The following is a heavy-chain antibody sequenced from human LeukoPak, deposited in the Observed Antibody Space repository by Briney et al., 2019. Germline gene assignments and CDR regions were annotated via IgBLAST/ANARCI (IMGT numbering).Heavy chain of an antibody. Sequence: KPSETLSLTCTVSGVSISSSGYYWGWIRQPPGKGLEWIARIYYSGSTYYNPSLKSRVTISVDTSKNQLSLKLSSLTAADTAVYDCARHEYSGSYYGLSWFDPWGEGTLVTVSS. V-gene: IGHV4-39*01. D-gene: IGHD1-26*01. CDR1: GVSISSSGYY. CDR2: IYYSGST. CDR3: ARHEYSGSYYGLSWFDP. J-gene: IGHJ5*02.